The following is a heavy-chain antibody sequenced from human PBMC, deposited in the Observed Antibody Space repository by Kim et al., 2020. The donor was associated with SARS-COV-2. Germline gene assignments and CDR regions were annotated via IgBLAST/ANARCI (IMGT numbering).Heavy chain of an antibody. D-gene: IGHD5-18*01. CDR2: IYYSGST. J-gene: IGHJ6*02. CDR3: ASPTVDTAMVNYNGMDV. CDR1: GGSISSSSYY. V-gene: IGHV4-39*01. Sequence: SETLSLTCTVSGGSISSSSYYWGWIRQPPGKGLEWIGSIYYSGSTYYNPSLKSRVTISVDTSKNQFSLKLSSVTAADTAVYYCASPTVDTAMVNYNGMDVWGQGTTVTVSS.